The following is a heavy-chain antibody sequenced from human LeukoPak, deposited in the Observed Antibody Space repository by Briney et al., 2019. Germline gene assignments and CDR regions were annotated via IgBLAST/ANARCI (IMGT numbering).Heavy chain of an antibody. V-gene: IGHV1-8*02. CDR2: MNPNSGNT. J-gene: IGHJ6*02. D-gene: IGHD2-15*01. Sequence: ASVKVSCKASGYTFTSYYMHWVRQATGQGLEWMGWMNPNSGNTGLAQKFQGRVTLTRDTSLSTAYMELSNLRSDDTAVYYCARDEVVAAPNYFGMVVWGQGTTVSVSS. CDR3: ARDEVVAAPNYFGMVV. CDR1: GYTFTSYY.